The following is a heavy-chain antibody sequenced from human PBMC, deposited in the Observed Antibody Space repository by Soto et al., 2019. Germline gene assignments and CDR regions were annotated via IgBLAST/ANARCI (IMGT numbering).Heavy chain of an antibody. D-gene: IGHD1-26*01. CDR3: ARQLPVGATSWFDS. Sequence: SETLSLTCSVSGGSINSDDSFWGWVRQSPGKGLEWIGSLYYGGSTFYNPSLKSRVTISLDTSKNQFSLRLTSVTAADTAIYYCARQLPVGATSWFDSWGQGTQVTVSS. V-gene: IGHV4-39*01. CDR1: GGSINSDDSF. CDR2: LYYGGST. J-gene: IGHJ5*01.